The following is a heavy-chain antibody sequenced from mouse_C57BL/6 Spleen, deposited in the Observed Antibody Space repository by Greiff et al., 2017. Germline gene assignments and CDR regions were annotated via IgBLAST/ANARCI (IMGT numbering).Heavy chain of an antibody. D-gene: IGHD3-2*02. CDR1: GFTFSSYA. Sequence: EVKLMESGGGLVKPGGSLKLSCAASGFTFSSYAMSWVRQTPEKRLEWVATISDGGSYTYYPDNVKGRFTISRDNAKNNLYLQMSHLKSEDTAMYYCARDASDSSGWFAYWGQGTLVTVSA. CDR3: ARDASDSSGWFAY. CDR2: ISDGGSYT. J-gene: IGHJ3*01. V-gene: IGHV5-4*01.